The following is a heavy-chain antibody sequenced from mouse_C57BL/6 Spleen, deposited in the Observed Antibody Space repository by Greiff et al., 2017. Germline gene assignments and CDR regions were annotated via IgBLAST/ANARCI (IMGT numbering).Heavy chain of an antibody. J-gene: IGHJ4*01. CDR3: ARLDLLLRVDYAMDY. Sequence: VQLQQSGPELVKPGASVKISCTASGYAFSSSWMNWLKQRPGKGLEWIGRIYPGAGDTNYNGKFKGKATLTADKSSSTAYMQLSRLTSENSAVYFCARLDLLLRVDYAMDYWGQGTSVTVSS. V-gene: IGHV1-82*01. D-gene: IGHD1-1*01. CDR2: IYPGAGDT. CDR1: GYAFSSSW.